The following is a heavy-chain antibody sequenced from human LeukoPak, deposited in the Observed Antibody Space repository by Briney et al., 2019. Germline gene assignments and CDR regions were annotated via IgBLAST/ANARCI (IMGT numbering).Heavy chain of an antibody. J-gene: IGHJ4*02. CDR2: VKSKTDGGTT. CDR1: GFTFSNAW. CDR3: TTVGSITMVRGVITLFDY. V-gene: IGHV3-15*01. D-gene: IGHD3-10*01. Sequence: GGSLRLSCAASGFTFSNAWMSWVRQAPGKGLEWVGRVKSKTDGGTTDYAAPAKGRFTISRDDSKNTLYLQMNSLKTEDTAVYYCTTVGSITMVRGVITLFDYWGQGTLVTVSS.